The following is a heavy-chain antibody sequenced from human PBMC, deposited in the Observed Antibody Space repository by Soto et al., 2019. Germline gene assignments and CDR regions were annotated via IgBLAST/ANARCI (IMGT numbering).Heavy chain of an antibody. D-gene: IGHD4-4*01. CDR3: AKAATITTLYYFDY. CDR2: TSGSGAST. J-gene: IGHJ4*02. Sequence: LRLSCAASGXTFSSYAMSWVRQAPGKGLEWVSVTSGSGASTYYADSLKGRFTISRDNSKNTLYLQMNSLRAEDTAVYYCAKAATITTLYYFDYWGLGTLVTVSS. CDR1: GXTFSSYA. V-gene: IGHV3-23*01.